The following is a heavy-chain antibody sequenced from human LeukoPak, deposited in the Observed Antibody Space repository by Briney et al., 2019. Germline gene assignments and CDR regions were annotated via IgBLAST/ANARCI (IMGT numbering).Heavy chain of an antibody. V-gene: IGHV3-21*05. Sequence: GGSVTLSCAAWGFTFSSYSMIWLRQARGKGLEGVSYISSSSSNIYYADLVKGRFTISRDNAKNSLYLQMNSLRAEDTGVYYCARERDGRRSYYDILTGYYNRSQSGMDAWGQGTTVTVSS. CDR2: ISSSSSNI. J-gene: IGHJ6*02. CDR3: ARERDGRRSYYDILTGYYNRSQSGMDA. CDR1: GFTFSSYS. D-gene: IGHD3-9*01.